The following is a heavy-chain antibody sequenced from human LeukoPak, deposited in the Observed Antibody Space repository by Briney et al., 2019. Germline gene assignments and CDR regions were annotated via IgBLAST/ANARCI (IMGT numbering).Heavy chain of an antibody. CDR2: IHHSVGT. D-gene: IGHD3-22*01. CDR3: ARFAYDYDDGILHYFYGLDV. J-gene: IGHJ6*02. CDR1: GGSVSTDNW. Sequence: SETLSLTCAVSGGSVSTDNWWSWVRQPPHRGLEWIGEIHHSVGTHYNPSLKSRVTISVDKSKNQFSLRLSSVTAADTAMYFCARFAYDYDDGILHYFYGLDVWGQGTLVTVSS. V-gene: IGHV4-4*02.